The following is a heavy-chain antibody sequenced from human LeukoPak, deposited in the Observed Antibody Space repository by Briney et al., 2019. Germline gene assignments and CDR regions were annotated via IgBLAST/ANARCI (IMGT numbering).Heavy chain of an antibody. D-gene: IGHD1-20*01. V-gene: IGHV4-59*08. CDR3: ARHSNWNGGVDWFDP. CDR2: IHYSGSP. Sequence: LETLSLTCTVSGGSNYWSWIRPPPGTALEWIAYIHYSGSPHYNPSLKSRVTISIDTSKNQFSLNLNSVTAADTAVYYCARHSNWNGGVDWFDPWGQGTQVTVSS. J-gene: IGHJ5*02. CDR1: GGSNY.